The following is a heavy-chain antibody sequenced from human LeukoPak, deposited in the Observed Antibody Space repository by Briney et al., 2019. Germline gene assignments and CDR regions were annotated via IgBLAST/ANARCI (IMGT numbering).Heavy chain of an antibody. Sequence: PGGSLRLSCAASGFTFSSYAMSWVRQAPGKGLEWIGEINHSGSTNYNPSLKSRVTISVDTSKNQFSLKLSSVTAADTAVYYCARRVASSALRRLHFDYWGQGTLVTVSS. D-gene: IGHD5-12*01. J-gene: IGHJ4*02. CDR3: ARRVASSALRRLHFDY. CDR2: INHSGST. CDR1: GFTFSSYA. V-gene: IGHV4-34*01.